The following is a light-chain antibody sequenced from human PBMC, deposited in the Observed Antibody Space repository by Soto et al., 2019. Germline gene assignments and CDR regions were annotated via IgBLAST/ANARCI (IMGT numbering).Light chain of an antibody. J-gene: IGKJ1*01. CDR2: GAS. CDR1: QSISSSY. V-gene: IGKV3-20*01. Sequence: EIVLTQSPGTLSLSPGERATLSCRASQSISSSYLAWYQQKPGQAPRLLIYGASSRATGIPDRFSGSGSGTEFTLTIRSLESEDSAVYYCQQYSSWPPWTFGQGTKVDIK. CDR3: QQYSSWPPWT.